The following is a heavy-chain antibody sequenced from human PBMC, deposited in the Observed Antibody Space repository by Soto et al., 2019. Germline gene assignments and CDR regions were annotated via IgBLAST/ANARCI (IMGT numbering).Heavy chain of an antibody. Sequence: QMQLVQSGPEVKKPGTSVKVSCKASGFTFTNSAVQWVRQARGQRLEWIGWIVVGSGNTNYTQKFQERVNITRDMSTTTAYMELSSLRSEDTAVYYCVTDKGDSYGYGNYWGQGTLVTVSS. CDR3: VTDKGDSYGYGNY. CDR1: GFTFTNSA. CDR2: IVVGSGNT. J-gene: IGHJ4*02. V-gene: IGHV1-58*01. D-gene: IGHD5-18*01.